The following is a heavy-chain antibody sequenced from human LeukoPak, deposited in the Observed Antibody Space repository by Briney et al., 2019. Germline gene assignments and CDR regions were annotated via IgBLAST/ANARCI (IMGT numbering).Heavy chain of an antibody. CDR3: ASLRPFDY. J-gene: IGHJ4*02. V-gene: IGHV4-34*01. Sequence: SETLSLTCAVYGGSFSGYYWSWIRQPPGKGLEWIGEINHSGSTNYNPSLKSRVTISVDTSKNQFSLELSSVTAADTAVYYCASLRPFDYWGQGTLVTVSS. CDR2: INHSGST. CDR1: GGSFSGYY.